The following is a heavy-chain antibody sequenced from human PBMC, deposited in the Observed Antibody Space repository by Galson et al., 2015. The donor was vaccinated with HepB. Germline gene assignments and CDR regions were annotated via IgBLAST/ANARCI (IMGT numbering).Heavy chain of an antibody. CDR1: GFTFSSYA. Sequence: SLRLSCAASGFTFSSYAMHWVRQAPGKGLEWVAVISYDGSNKYYADSVKGRFTISRDNSKNTLYLQMNSLRTEDTAVYYCARDPRSDLAGPFDSCGQGTLVTVSS. V-gene: IGHV3-30*04. D-gene: IGHD6-19*01. CDR2: ISYDGSNK. J-gene: IGHJ4*02. CDR3: ARDPRSDLAGPFDS.